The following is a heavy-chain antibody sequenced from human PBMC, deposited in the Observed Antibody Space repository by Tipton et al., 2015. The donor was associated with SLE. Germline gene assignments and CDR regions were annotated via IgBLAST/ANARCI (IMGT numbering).Heavy chain of an antibody. CDR2: ISRSSTTI. J-gene: IGHJ4*02. D-gene: IGHD3-10*01. V-gene: IGHV3-48*01. CDR3: ARSTGTLGVIGSY. Sequence: SGPEVKKPGSSVKVSCKASGGTFSSYGISWVRQAPGKGLEWVSYISRSSTTIYYADSVKGRFTISRDNAKNSLYLQMNSLRAEDTAVYYCARSTGTLGVIGSYWGQGTLVTVSS. CDR1: GGTFSSYG.